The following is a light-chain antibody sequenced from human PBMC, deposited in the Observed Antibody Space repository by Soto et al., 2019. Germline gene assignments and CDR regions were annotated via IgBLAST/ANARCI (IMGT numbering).Light chain of an antibody. V-gene: IGLV2-14*01. J-gene: IGLJ1*01. CDR3: SSYTSSSTLYV. Sequence: QSVLTQPASVSGSPGQSITISCTGTSSDVGGYNYVPWYQQHPGKAPELMIYDVSNRPSGVSNRFSGSKSGNTASLTISGLQADDEADYYCSSYTSSSTLYVFGTGTKVTVL. CDR2: DVS. CDR1: SSDVGGYNY.